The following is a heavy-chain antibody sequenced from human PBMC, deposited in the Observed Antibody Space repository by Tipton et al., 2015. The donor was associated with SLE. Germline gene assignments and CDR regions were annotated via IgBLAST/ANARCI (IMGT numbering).Heavy chain of an antibody. D-gene: IGHD5-18*01. J-gene: IGHJ4*02. CDR3: AKIRIQPSSYYFDY. CDR1: GFNFDNYG. CDR2: ISGSGVDP. V-gene: IGHV3-23*01. Sequence: SLRLSCAASGFNFDNYGMSWVRQAPGKGLEWVSAISGSGVDPYYADSVKGRFTISRDNSKNTLYLQMNSLRAEDTAVYYCAKIRIQPSSYYFDYWGQGTLVTVSS.